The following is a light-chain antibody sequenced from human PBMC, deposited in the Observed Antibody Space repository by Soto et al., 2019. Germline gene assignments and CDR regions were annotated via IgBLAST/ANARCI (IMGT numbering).Light chain of an antibody. J-gene: IGLJ3*02. CDR1: SSNIGSNS. Sequence: QSVLTQPPSVSAAPGQKVTISCSGSSSNIGSNSVSWYQQLPGTAPKLLIYENSKRPSGIPDRFSGSKSGTSATLGITGLQTGDEADYYCGTWDSDLSAGVFGGGTKLTVL. CDR3: GTWDSDLSAGV. CDR2: ENS. V-gene: IGLV1-51*02.